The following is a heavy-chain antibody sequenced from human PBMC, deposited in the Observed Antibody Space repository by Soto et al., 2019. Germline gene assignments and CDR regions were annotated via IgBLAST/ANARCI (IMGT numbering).Heavy chain of an antibody. CDR2: ISTNGGST. CDR1: GFTFDDYA. Sequence: GGSLRLSCAASGFTFDDYAMHWVRQAPGKGLEYVSSISTNGGSTHYADSVKGRFTISGDNAKNSLYLQMNSLRAEDTAVYYCARGPLHDYELGAFDIWGQGTMVT. D-gene: IGHD4-17*01. CDR3: ARGPLHDYELGAFDI. J-gene: IGHJ3*02. V-gene: IGHV3-64*04.